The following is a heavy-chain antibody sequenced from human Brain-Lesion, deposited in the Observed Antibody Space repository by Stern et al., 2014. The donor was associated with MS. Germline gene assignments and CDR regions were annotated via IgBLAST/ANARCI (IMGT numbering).Heavy chain of an antibody. D-gene: IGHD3-10*01. J-gene: IGHJ6*02. V-gene: IGHV2-70*04. CDR2: IEWGDDK. CDR3: ARQRLYYYGSGTEGGMDV. CDR1: GVSLSTTGMR. Sequence: QVTLRESGPALVKPTQSLTLTCTLSGVSLSTTGMRVSWIRQPPGKALEWLARIEWGDDKFYSTSLKTRLTISKDTSKNQVVLTMTNMDPVDTATYYCARQRLYYYGSGTEGGMDVWGQGTTVTVSS.